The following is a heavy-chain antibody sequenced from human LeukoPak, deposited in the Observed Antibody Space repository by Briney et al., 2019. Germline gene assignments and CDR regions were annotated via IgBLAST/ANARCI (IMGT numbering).Heavy chain of an antibody. J-gene: IGHJ6*02. CDR1: GFIFSDHY. CDR3: ARGASSSSPFYYHGLDV. Sequence: GGSLRLSCVASGFIFSDHYMDWVRQAPGEGLQWVGRVRDEGHSYTTEYAASVKGRFSVSRDDSESSLYLQMNSLNTEDTAVYYCARGASSSSPFYYHGLDVWGQGTTVTVSS. CDR2: VRDEGHSYTT. D-gene: IGHD2-2*01. V-gene: IGHV3-72*01.